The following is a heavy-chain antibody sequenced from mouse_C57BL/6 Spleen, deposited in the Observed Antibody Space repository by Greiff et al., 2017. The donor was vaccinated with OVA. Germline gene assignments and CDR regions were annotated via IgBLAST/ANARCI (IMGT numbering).Heavy chain of an antibody. CDR3: ARQDGYYGPFAY. D-gene: IGHD2-3*01. CDR1: GFTFSSYT. Sequence: EVQLVESGGGLVKPGGSLKLSCAASGFTFSSYTMSWVRQTPEKRLEWVATISGGGGNPYYPDSVKGRFTISRDNAKNTLYLQMSSLRSEDTALYYCARQDGYYGPFAYWGQGTLVTVSA. CDR2: ISGGGGNP. V-gene: IGHV5-9*01. J-gene: IGHJ3*01.